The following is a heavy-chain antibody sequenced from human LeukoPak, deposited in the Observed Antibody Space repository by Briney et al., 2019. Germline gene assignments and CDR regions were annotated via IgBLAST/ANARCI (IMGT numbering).Heavy chain of an antibody. Sequence: PGRSLRLSCAASGFTLSSYSMNWVRQAPGKGLEWVSDITCGGSTIYYADSVKGRFTISRDNSKNTLYVQMNSLRAEDTAVYYCARAGAYSHNDHPLFDFWGQGTLGTVSS. V-gene: IGHV3-30*03. D-gene: IGHD1-26*01. CDR1: GFTLSSYS. J-gene: IGHJ4*02. CDR3: ARAGAYSHNDHPLFDF. CDR2: ITCGGSTI.